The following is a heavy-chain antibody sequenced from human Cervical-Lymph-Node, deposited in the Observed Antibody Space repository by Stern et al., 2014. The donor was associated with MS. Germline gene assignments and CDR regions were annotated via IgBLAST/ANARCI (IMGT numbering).Heavy chain of an antibody. J-gene: IGHJ5*02. D-gene: IGHD6-13*01. Sequence: QLQLQESGPGLVKPSETLSLTCAVSGGSVSDSRYYWGWIRQPPGKGLEWIGSVSYTGSTYNNPSLKRRVTISVDTTKNHSSLQLTSVTAADTALYYCSRHLPYSSSWYNWFDPWGQGTLVTVSS. CDR3: SRHLPYSSSWYNWFDP. V-gene: IGHV4-39*01. CDR1: GGSVSDSRYY. CDR2: VSYTGST.